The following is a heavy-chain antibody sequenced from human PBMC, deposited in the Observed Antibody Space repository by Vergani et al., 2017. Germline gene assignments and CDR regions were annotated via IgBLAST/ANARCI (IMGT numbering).Heavy chain of an antibody. V-gene: IGHV4-59*01. CDR3: GRVADFYGLGSRLLDL. D-gene: IGHD3-10*01. CDR2: MYHSGST. Sequence: QVRLQESGPGLMKPSETLSLTCSVSGGSMSGYYWSWIRQPPGKELEWIGYMYHSGSTNYNPSLETRVTISGDTSKNQFSLKLNSVTAADTAVYYCGRVADFYGLGSRLLDLWGQGILVTVSS. CDR1: GGSMSGYY. J-gene: IGHJ5*02.